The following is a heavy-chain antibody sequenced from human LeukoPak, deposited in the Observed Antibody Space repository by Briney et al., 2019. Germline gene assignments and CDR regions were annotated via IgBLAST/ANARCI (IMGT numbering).Heavy chain of an antibody. D-gene: IGHD1-26*01. Sequence: GESLRISCKGSGYSFTTYWISWVRQMPGKGLEWMGRIDPGDSFTKYSPSFQGHVTISTDKSINTVYLHWSSLEASDTAMYYCARDAGGVSPWVSIWGRGTLVTVSS. J-gene: IGHJ4*02. V-gene: IGHV5-10-1*01. CDR3: ARDAGGVSPWVSI. CDR2: IDPGDSFT. CDR1: GYSFTTYW.